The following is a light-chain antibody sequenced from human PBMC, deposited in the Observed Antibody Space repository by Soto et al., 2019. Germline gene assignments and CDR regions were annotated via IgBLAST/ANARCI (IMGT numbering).Light chain of an antibody. CDR1: QSVSSS. CDR2: DAS. Sequence: EIVMTQSPATLSASPGDRATLSCRARQSVSSSLAWYQQIPGQAPRLLIYDASTRATGIPARFDGSGSGTEFTLTISSLQSEDFAVYYCQQYNNWPPLTFGGGTKVELK. CDR3: QQYNNWPPLT. V-gene: IGKV3-15*01. J-gene: IGKJ4*01.